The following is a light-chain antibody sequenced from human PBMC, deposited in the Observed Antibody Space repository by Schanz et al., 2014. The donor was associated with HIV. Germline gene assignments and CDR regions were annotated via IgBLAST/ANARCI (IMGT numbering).Light chain of an antibody. CDR3: VSYRSSSTYV. V-gene: IGLV2-14*03. CDR1: SSDVGGYNY. CDR2: GVS. J-gene: IGLJ1*01. Sequence: SALAQPASVSGSPGQSIAISCTGTSSDVGGYNYVSWYQHHPGKAPKLMIYGVSNRPSGVSNRFSGLQAEDEADYYCVSYRSSSTYVFGTGTKLTVL.